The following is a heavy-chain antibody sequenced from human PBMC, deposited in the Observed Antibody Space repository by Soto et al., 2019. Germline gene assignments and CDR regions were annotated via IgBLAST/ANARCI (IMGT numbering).Heavy chain of an antibody. CDR2: INHSGST. CDR1: GGSFSGYY. J-gene: IGHJ5*02. CDR3: ARKPVSSSWSRSCWFDP. D-gene: IGHD6-13*01. V-gene: IGHV4-34*01. Sequence: SETLSLTCAVYGGSFSGYYWSWIRQPPGKGLEWIGEINHSGSTNYNPSLKSRVTISVDTSKNQFSLKLSSVTAADTAVYYCARKPVSSSWSRSCWFDPWGQGTLVTVS.